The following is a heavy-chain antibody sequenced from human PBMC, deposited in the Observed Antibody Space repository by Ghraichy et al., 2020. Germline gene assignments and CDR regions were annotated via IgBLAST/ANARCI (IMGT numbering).Heavy chain of an antibody. V-gene: IGHV4-39*01. D-gene: IGHD6-19*01. J-gene: IGHJ3*02. Sequence: SQTLSLTCTVSGGSISRSGSYWGWIRQSPGKGLEWIGSIFYSGTTYYNPSLKSRVTISVDTSENQFSLKLTSVTAADTAVYYCATRYNSGRDAFDIWGQGTMVTVSS. CDR1: GGSISRSGSY. CDR2: IFYSGTT. CDR3: ATRYNSGRDAFDI.